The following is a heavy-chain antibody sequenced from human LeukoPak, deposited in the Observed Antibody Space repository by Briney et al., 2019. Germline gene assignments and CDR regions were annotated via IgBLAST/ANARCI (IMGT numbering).Heavy chain of an antibody. J-gene: IGHJ4*02. CDR2: ISSSSSYI. V-gene: IGHV3-21*01. Sequence: LSCAAXGFTFSSYSXNWVRQAPGKGLEWVSSISSSSSYIYYADSVKGRFTISRDNAKKSLYLQMNSLRAEDTAVYYCARDYRVVTFDYWGQGTLVTVSS. CDR3: ARDYRVVTFDY. D-gene: IGHD2-21*02. CDR1: GFTFSSYS.